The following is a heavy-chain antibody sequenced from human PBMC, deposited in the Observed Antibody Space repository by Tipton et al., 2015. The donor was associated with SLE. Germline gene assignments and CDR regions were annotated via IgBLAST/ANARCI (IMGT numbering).Heavy chain of an antibody. CDR1: GFTFSSYA. D-gene: IGHD3-16*01. Sequence: SLRLSCAASGFTFSSYAMSWVRQTPGKGLEWVSGITGSGGTTYYADSVKGRFTISRDNSKNTLYLQMNSLRAEDTAVYYCAKSRGYDYIWGKYYFDYGGQETLVTVSS. CDR2: ITGSGGTT. CDR3: AKSRGYDYIWGKYYFDY. V-gene: IGHV3-23*01. J-gene: IGHJ4*02.